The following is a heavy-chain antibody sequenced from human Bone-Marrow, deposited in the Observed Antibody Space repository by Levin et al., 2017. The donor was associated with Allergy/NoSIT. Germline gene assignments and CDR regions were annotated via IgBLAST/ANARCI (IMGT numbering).Heavy chain of an antibody. D-gene: IGHD6-6*01. J-gene: IGHJ6*02. CDR3: AKVRSKQLEDYYYYGMDV. CDR2: ISWNSGSI. V-gene: IGHV3-9*01. Sequence: SCAASGFTFDDYAMHWVRQAPGKGLEWVSGISWNSGSIGYADSVKGRFTISRDNAKNSLYLQMNSLRAEDTALYYCAKVRSKQLEDYYYYGMDVWGQGTTVTVSS. CDR1: GFTFDDYA.